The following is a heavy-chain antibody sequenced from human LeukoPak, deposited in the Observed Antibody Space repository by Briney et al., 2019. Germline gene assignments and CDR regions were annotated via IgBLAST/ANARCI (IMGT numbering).Heavy chain of an antibody. CDR3: AKAPVISCRGAFCYPLDS. V-gene: IGHV3-23*01. CDR1: GFSLSSYA. J-gene: IGHJ4*02. Sequence: PGGSLRLSCAASGFSLSSYAMSWVRQAPGKGLEWVSAISSSDDGTYHAGSVRGRFTISRDSSKNTLYLQMNNLRTEDAAIYYCAKAPVISCRGAFCYPLDSWGQGTLVTVSS. CDR2: ISSSDDGT. D-gene: IGHD2-15*01.